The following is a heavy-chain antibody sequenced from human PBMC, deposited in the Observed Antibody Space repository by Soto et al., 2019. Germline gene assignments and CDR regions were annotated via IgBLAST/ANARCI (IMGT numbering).Heavy chain of an antibody. J-gene: IGHJ4*02. V-gene: IGHV4-34*01. CDR2: INHSGST. D-gene: IGHD3-9*01. Sequence: NPSETLSLTCAVYGGSFSGYYWSWIRQPPGKGLEWIGEINHSGSTNYNPSLKSRVTISVDTSKNQFSLKLSSVTAADTAVYYCARGQDYDILTGYSPYYFDYWGQGTLVTVSS. CDR3: ARGQDYDILTGYSPYYFDY. CDR1: GGSFSGYY.